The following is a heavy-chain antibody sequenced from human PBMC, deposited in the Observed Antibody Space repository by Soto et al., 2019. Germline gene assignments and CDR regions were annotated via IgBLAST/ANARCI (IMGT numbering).Heavy chain of an antibody. CDR1: GGSFSGYY. CDR2: INHSGST. J-gene: IGHJ5*02. V-gene: IGHV4-34*01. Sequence: SETLSLTCAVYGGSFSGYYWSWIRQPPGKGLEWMGEINHSGSTNYNPALKSRVTISVDTSKNQFSLKLSSVTAADTAVYYCARGGMYNWNSNTNGFDPWGQGTLVTVSS. CDR3: ARGGMYNWNSNTNGFDP. D-gene: IGHD1-7*01.